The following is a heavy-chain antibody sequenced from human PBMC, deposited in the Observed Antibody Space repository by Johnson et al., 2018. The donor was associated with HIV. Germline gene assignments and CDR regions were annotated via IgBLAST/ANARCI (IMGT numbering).Heavy chain of an antibody. CDR3: TTKILT. Sequence: VQLVESGGGLVKPGGSLRLSCAASGFIFSDAWMSWVRQAPGKGLEWVGRIMTNTDGGTTDYAAPVKGRFTISRDDSQNTLYLQMNSLKTEDTAVYYCTTKILTWGHGTMVTVSS. CDR1: GFIFSDAW. CDR2: IMTNTDGGTT. J-gene: IGHJ3*01. V-gene: IGHV3-15*01.